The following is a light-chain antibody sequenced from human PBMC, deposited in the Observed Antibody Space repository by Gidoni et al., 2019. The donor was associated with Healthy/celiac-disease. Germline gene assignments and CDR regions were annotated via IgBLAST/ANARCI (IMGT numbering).Light chain of an antibody. V-gene: IGKV1-39*01. Sequence: DIQMTQSPSSLSASVGDRVTITCRASQSISSYLNWYQQTPGKAPKLLIYAASSLQSGVPSRFSGSGSGTDFTLTISRLQPEDFATYYCQQSYSTPQTFGQGTKVEIK. CDR3: QQSYSTPQT. CDR1: QSISSY. J-gene: IGKJ1*01. CDR2: AAS.